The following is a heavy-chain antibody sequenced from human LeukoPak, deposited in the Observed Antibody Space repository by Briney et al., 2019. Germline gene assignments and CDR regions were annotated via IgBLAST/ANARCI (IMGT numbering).Heavy chain of an antibody. V-gene: IGHV1-69*04. D-gene: IGHD2-2*01. Sequence: ASVKVSCKAPGGTFSSYAISWVRQAPGQGLEWMGRIIPILGIANYAQKFQGRVTITADKSTSTAYMELSSLRSEDTAVYYCARDSMGGYQLLTEFSYGMDVWGQGTTVTVSS. CDR2: IIPILGIA. J-gene: IGHJ6*02. CDR1: GGTFSSYA. CDR3: ARDSMGGYQLLTEFSYGMDV.